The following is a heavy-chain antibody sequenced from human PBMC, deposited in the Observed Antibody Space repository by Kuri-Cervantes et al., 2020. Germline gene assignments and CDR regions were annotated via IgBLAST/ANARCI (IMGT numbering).Heavy chain of an antibody. CDR3: ARDFVGGWIDP. CDR2: IYNRGST. J-gene: IGHJ5*02. D-gene: IGHD6-6*01. V-gene: IGHV4-61*01. Sequence: ESLKISCAVSGYSINSGYFWAWIRQPPGRGLEWIGYIYNRGSTNYNPSLKSRVTISVDTSKSQFSLKLTSVTAADTALYYCARDFVGGWIDPWGQGTLVTVSS. CDR1: GYSINSGYF.